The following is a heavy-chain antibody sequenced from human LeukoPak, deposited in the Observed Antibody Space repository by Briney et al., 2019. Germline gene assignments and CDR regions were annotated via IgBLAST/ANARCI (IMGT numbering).Heavy chain of an antibody. D-gene: IGHD3-22*01. J-gene: IGHJ4*02. Sequence: PSETLSLTCTVSGGSISSYYWSWIRQPPGKGLEWIGYIYYSGSTNYNPSLKSRVTISVDTSKNQFSLKLSSVTAADTAVYYCARKYYYDSSGYYRSYYFDYWGQGTLVTVSS. CDR2: IYYSGST. CDR3: ARKYYYDSSGYYRSYYFDY. V-gene: IGHV4-59*12. CDR1: GGSISSYY.